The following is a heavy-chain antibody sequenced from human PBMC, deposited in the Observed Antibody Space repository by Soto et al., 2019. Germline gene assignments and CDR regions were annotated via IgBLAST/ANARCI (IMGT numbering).Heavy chain of an antibody. CDR3: ATDLGSSSWLSDY. V-gene: IGHV1-24*01. CDR2: FDPEDGET. J-gene: IGHJ4*02. CDR1: GYTFTGYY. D-gene: IGHD6-13*01. Sequence: ASVKVSFKASGYTFTGYYMHWVRQAPGKGLDWMGGFDPEDGETIYAQKFQGRVTMTEDTSTDTAYMELSSLRSEDTAVYYCATDLGSSSWLSDYWGQGTLVTVSS.